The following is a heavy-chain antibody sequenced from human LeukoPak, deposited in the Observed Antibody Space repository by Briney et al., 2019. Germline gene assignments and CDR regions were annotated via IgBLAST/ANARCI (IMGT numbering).Heavy chain of an antibody. J-gene: IGHJ4*02. CDR1: GFTFSDYY. Sequence: PGGSLRLSCAATGFTFSDYYMSWIRQAPGKGLAWVSYISSSGSTIYYADSVKGRFTISRDNAKNSLYLQMNSLRAEDTAVYYCARTITMVRGPIRFDYWGQGTLVTVSS. D-gene: IGHD3-10*01. V-gene: IGHV3-11*04. CDR2: ISSSGSTI. CDR3: ARTITMVRGPIRFDY.